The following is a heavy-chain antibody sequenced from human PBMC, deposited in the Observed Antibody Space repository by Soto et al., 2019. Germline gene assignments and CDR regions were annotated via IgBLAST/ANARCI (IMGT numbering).Heavy chain of an antibody. V-gene: IGHV3-53*01. Sequence: GGSLRLSCAASGFTVNGKKYMTWVRQAPGTGLEWVSALYIADGTFYADSVKGRFTVSIDSSKNTVYLQMNNLSPEDTAVYYCATWLLREHAFDIWGLGTMVTVSS. CDR1: GFTVNGKKY. CDR3: ATWLLREHAFDI. D-gene: IGHD2-15*01. CDR2: LYIADGT. J-gene: IGHJ3*02.